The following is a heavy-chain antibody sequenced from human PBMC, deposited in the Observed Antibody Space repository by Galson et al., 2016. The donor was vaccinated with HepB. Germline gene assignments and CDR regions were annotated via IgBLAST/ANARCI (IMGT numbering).Heavy chain of an antibody. V-gene: IGHV3-21*06. CDR3: ARDILWFGELTRVYYFDY. D-gene: IGHD3-10*01. CDR2: MSSSSIHI. J-gene: IGHJ4*02. CDR1: GFTFSSYS. Sequence: SLRLSCAASGFTFSSYSMNWVRQAPGKGLEWVSSMSSSSIHIYYADSVKGRFTISRDNAKNSLYLQMNSLRAEDTAVYYCARDILWFGELTRVYYFDYWGQGTPVTVSS.